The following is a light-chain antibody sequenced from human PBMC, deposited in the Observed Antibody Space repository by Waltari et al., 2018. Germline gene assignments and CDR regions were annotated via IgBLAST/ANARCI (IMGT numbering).Light chain of an antibody. CDR1: SSDIGAYKY. V-gene: IGLV2-14*01. J-gene: IGLJ2*01. CDR2: DVS. CDR3: SSFARSSTL. Sequence: SALTQPASVSGSPGQSVTISCTGTSSDIGAYKYVSWYQQHPGKAPKLMIYDVSKRPSVVVNRFSCFKSVNTASLTISGLRSEDDADYYCSSFARSSTLFVGGTKLTVL.